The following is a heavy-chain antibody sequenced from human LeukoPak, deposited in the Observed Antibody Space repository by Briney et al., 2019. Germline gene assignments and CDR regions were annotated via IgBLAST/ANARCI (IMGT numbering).Heavy chain of an antibody. V-gene: IGHV4-34*01. J-gene: IGHJ6*03. CDR3: ARGPFAARPPNYYMDV. CDR2: INHSGST. D-gene: IGHD6-6*01. Sequence: PSETLSLTCAVYGGSLSGYYWSWIRQPPGKGLEWIGEINHSGSTNDNPSLKSRVTISVDTSKSQFCLKLKSVIAADTAVYYCARGPFAARPPNYYMDVWGKGTTVTVSS. CDR1: GGSLSGYY.